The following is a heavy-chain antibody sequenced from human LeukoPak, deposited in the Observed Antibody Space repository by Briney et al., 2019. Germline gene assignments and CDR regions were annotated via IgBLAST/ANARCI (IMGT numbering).Heavy chain of an antibody. CDR2: ISGSGGST. V-gene: IGHV3-23*01. J-gene: IGHJ4*02. CDR3: AKLPRVMVYFDY. CDR1: GGSFSDYY. D-gene: IGHD5-18*01. Sequence: ETLSLTCAVYGGSFSDYYWSWVRQAPGKGLEWVSAISGSGGSTYYADSVKGRFTISRDNSKNTLYLQMNSLRAEDTAVYYCAKLPRVMVYFDYWGQGTLVTVSS.